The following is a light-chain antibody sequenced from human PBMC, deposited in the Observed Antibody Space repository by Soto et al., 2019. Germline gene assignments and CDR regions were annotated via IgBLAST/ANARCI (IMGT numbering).Light chain of an antibody. Sequence: DIVMTQSPDSLAVSLGERATINCKSSQSVLYSSNNKNYLAWYQQKPGQPPKLLIYWASTRESGVPDRFSGSGSGTDFTLTISSLQAEDVAVYYCQQYYSFPVTFGGGTKVEIK. CDR2: WAS. J-gene: IGKJ4*01. CDR3: QQYYSFPVT. CDR1: QSVLYSSNNKNY. V-gene: IGKV4-1*01.